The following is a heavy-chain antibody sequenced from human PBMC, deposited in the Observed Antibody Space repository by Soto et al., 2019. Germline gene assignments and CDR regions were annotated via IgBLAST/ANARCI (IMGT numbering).Heavy chain of an antibody. J-gene: IGHJ5*01. CDR2: IYSNSST. CDR1: GFTVSSKY. D-gene: IGHD2-2*01. Sequence: EVQVVESGGGLVQPGGSLRLSCAASGFTVSSKYMNWVRQTPGKGLQWVSIIYSNSSTYYADSVKGRFTISRDNSKNTLYLQMNTLRAEDTAVYYCARGLGYCSGTSCYSIFDSWGQGTLVTVSS. V-gene: IGHV3-66*01. CDR3: ARGLGYCSGTSCYSIFDS.